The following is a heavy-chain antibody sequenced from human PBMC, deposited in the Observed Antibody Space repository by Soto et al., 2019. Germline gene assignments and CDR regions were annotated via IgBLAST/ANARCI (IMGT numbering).Heavy chain of an antibody. CDR3: ARGEQLWLSGYYYYGLDV. D-gene: IGHD5-18*01. CDR1: GGSISSYY. J-gene: IGHJ6*02. V-gene: IGHV4-59*01. CDR2: IDYSGST. Sequence: SETLSLTCTVSGGSISSYYWSWIRQPPGKGLEWIGYIDYSGSTNYNPSLKSRVTITVDTSKNQFSLKLTSVTAADTAVYYCARGEQLWLSGYYYYGLDVWGQGTPVTVSS.